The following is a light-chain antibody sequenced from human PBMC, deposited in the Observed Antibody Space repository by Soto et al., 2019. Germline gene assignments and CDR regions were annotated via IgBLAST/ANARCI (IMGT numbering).Light chain of an antibody. V-gene: IGKV3-15*01. CDR3: QQYNNWPSLFT. J-gene: IGKJ3*01. Sequence: EIVMTQSPATLSVSPGERANLSCRASQSVSSNLAWYQQKPGQAPRLLIYGASTSATGIPARFSGSGSGTEFTLTISSLQSEDFAVYYCQQYNNWPSLFTFGPGTKVDIK. CDR1: QSVSSN. CDR2: GAS.